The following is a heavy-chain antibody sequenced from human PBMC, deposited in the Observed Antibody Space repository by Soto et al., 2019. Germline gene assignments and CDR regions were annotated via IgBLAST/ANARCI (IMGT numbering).Heavy chain of an antibody. Sequence: PSETLSLTCAVYGGSFSGYYWSWIRQPPGKGLEWIGEINHSGSTNYNPSLKSRVTTSVDTSKNQFSLKLSSVTAADTAVYYCATIAVAGPFDYWGQGTLVTVSS. V-gene: IGHV4-34*01. CDR1: GGSFSGYY. D-gene: IGHD6-19*01. J-gene: IGHJ4*02. CDR3: ATIAVAGPFDY. CDR2: INHSGST.